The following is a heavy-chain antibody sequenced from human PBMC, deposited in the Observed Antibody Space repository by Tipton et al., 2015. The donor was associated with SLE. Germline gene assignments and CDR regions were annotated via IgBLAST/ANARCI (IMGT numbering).Heavy chain of an antibody. V-gene: IGHV4-39*07. J-gene: IGHJ4*02. D-gene: IGHD2-15*01. Sequence: TLSLTCHVAGGALRNSPYCCAWIRQPPGKRLEWIGSVFDTGYTAYNPSLEGRMSLSVDTSHNEFSLKLRYVTAADTAVYYCARANLGYCSGNRCCPGYFDYWGQGTLVTVSS. CDR3: ARANLGYCSGNRCCPGYFDY. CDR2: VFDTGYT. CDR1: GGALRNSPYC.